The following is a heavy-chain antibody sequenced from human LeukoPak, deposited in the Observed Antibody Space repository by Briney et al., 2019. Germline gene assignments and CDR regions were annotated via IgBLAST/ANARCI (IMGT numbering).Heavy chain of an antibody. J-gene: IGHJ6*02. Sequence: ASVKVSCKASGYTFTSYAMHWVRQAPGQRLEWMGWINAGNSNTKYSQKFQGRVTITRDTSASTAYMELSSLRSEDTAVYYCARRGYSYGSAYYGMDVWGQGTTVTVSS. D-gene: IGHD5-18*01. V-gene: IGHV1-3*01. CDR1: GYTFTSYA. CDR3: ARRGYSYGSAYYGMDV. CDR2: INAGNSNT.